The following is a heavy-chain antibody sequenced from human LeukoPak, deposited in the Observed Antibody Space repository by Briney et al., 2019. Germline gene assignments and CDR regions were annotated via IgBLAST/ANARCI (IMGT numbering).Heavy chain of an antibody. CDR2: VSGSGSTT. D-gene: IGHD3-3*01. Sequence: GGSLRLSCTASGFTFSSYAMSWVRQAPGKGLEWVSVVSGSGSTTDYAGSVKGRFTISRDNSKNTLYLQMNSLRAEDTAIYYCSKKWSGNNPLDDWGQGTLVTVSS. V-gene: IGHV3-23*01. J-gene: IGHJ4*02. CDR1: GFTFSSYA. CDR3: SKKWSGNNPLDD.